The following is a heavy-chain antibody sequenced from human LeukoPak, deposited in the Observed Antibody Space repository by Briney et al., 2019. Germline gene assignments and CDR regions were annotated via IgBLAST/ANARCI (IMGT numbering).Heavy chain of an antibody. J-gene: IGHJ3*02. CDR1: GYSFTSYW. D-gene: IGHD2-21*01. V-gene: IGHV5-51*01. CDR3: ARPSAYCGGDCYPDAFDI. CDR2: IYPGDSDT. Sequence: GASLKISCKGSGYSFTSYWIGWVRQMPGKGLEWMGIIYPGDSDTRYSPSFQGQVTISADKSISTAYLQWSSLKASDTAMYYCARPSAYCGGDCYPDAFDIWGQGTMVTVSS.